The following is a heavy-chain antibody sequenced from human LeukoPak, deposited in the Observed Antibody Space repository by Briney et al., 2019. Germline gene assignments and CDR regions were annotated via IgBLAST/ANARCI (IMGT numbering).Heavy chain of an antibody. CDR1: GGTFSSYA. CDR3: ALSVAAIYYYGMDV. Sequence: SVKVSCKASGGTFSSYAISWVQQAPGQGLEWMGRIIPILGIANYAQKFQGRVTITADKSTSTAYMELSSLRSEDTAVYYCALSVAAIYYYGMDVWGQGTTVTVSS. J-gene: IGHJ6*02. V-gene: IGHV1-69*04. D-gene: IGHD2-15*01. CDR2: IIPILGIA.